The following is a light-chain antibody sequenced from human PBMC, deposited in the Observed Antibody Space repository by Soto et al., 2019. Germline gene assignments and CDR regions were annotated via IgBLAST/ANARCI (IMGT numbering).Light chain of an antibody. CDR3: QQYGTAPIT. V-gene: IGKV3-20*01. CDR2: DAS. Sequence: EIVLTQSPGTLSLSPGERATLSCRYSQSVASGHLAWYQQTPGQAPRLLVSDASSRATGIPDRFSGSASGTDFTLTISRLEPEDSAMYYCQQYGTAPITFGQGTRLEIK. CDR1: QSVASGH. J-gene: IGKJ5*01.